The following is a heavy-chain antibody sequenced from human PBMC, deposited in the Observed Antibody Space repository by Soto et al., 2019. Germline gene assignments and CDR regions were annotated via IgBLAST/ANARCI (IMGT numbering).Heavy chain of an antibody. D-gene: IGHD3-22*01. J-gene: IGHJ5*02. V-gene: IGHV4-30-2*01. Sequence: SETLSLTCAVSGGSISSDGYSWSWIRQPPGKGLEWIGYIHDSGTTSCIPSLKGRVTISIDRSKNQFSLKLTSVTAADTAVYYCARYYFDCPFDPWGQGTLVTVSS. CDR2: IHDSGTT. CDR3: ARYYFDCPFDP. CDR1: GGSISSDGYS.